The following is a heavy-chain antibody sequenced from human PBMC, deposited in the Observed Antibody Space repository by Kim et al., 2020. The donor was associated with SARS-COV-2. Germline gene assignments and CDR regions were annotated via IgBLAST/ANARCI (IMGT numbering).Heavy chain of an antibody. CDR3: AKDTDGGVIIDGFDY. CDR2: ISGSGGST. Sequence: GGSLRLSCAASGFTFSSYAMNWVRQAPGKGLEWVSAISGSGGSTYYADSVKGRFTVSRDNSKNTLYLQMKSLRAEDTAVYYCAKDTDGGVIIDGFDYWGQGTLVTVSS. J-gene: IGHJ4*02. V-gene: IGHV3-23*01. CDR1: GFTFSSYA. D-gene: IGHD3-10*01.